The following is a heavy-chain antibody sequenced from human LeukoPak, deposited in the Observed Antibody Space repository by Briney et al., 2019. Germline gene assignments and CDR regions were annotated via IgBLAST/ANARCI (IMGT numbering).Heavy chain of an antibody. CDR1: GGSTSSYY. CDR3: AKNRFSWLLADY. Sequence: PSETLSLTCTVSGGSTSSYYWSWIPQPPGKGLEWIGYIYYSGCTNYNPSLKSRVTISVDTSKNQFSLKLSSVTAADTAIYYCAKNRFSWLLADYLGQGTLVTVSS. CDR2: IYYSGCT. J-gene: IGHJ4*02. V-gene: IGHV4-59*01. D-gene: IGHD3-3*01.